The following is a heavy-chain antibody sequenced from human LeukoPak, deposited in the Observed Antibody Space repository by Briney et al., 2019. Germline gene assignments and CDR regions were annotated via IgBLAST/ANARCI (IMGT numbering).Heavy chain of an antibody. J-gene: IGHJ4*02. CDR2: ISGSGGST. V-gene: IGHV3-23*01. CDR1: GFTFSSYA. CDR3: AKDYDILTGFDY. D-gene: IGHD3-9*01. Sequence: PGGSLRLSCAASGFTFSSYAMSWVRQAPGKGLEWVSAISGSGGSTYYADSVKGRFTISRDNSKNTLYLQMNSLRAEDKAVYYCAKDYDILTGFDYWGQGTLVTVSS.